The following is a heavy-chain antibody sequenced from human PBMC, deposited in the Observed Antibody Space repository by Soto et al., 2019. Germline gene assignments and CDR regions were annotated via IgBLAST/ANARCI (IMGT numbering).Heavy chain of an antibody. Sequence: GGCVRLCFAVSGFTFSGYWMHWVRKAPGKGLVWVSRINSDGSTTSYADSVKGRFTISRDNAKNTLYLQMDSLRAEDTAVYFCASAKIGDYFQVYWGQGTLVTVSS. CDR2: INSDGSTT. V-gene: IGHV3-74*01. CDR1: GFTFSGYW. J-gene: IGHJ4*02. D-gene: IGHD4-17*01. CDR3: ASAKIGDYFQVY.